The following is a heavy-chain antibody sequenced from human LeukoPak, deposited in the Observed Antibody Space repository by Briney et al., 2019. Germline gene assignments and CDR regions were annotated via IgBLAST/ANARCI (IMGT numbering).Heavy chain of an antibody. J-gene: IGHJ4*02. CDR3: AKSPIVVVARLALDY. CDR1: GITFRTYA. V-gene: IGHV3-23*01. D-gene: IGHD3-22*01. Sequence: GGSLRLSCAASGITFRTYAMSWFRQAPGKGLEWVSAINYPGHSTYYADSVKGRFTISRDDSKSTLYLQMNSLRAEDTAVYYCAKSPIVVVARLALDYWGQGTLVTVSS. CDR2: INYPGHST.